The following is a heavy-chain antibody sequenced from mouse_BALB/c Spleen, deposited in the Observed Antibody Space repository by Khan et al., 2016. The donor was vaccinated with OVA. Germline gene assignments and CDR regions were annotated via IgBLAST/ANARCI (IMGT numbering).Heavy chain of an antibody. J-gene: IGHJ3*01. CDR3: ARRPICYAYAWFAY. D-gene: IGHD2-2*01. CDR1: GFDFSRYW. Sequence: EVKLLESGGGLVQPGGSLKLSCAASGFDFSRYWMSWVRQAPGKGLEWIGEINPDSSTINYTPSLKDKFIISRDNAKNTLYLQMRKVRSEETALYYCARRPICYAYAWFAYWGQGTLVTVSA. CDR2: INPDSSTI. V-gene: IGHV4-1*02.